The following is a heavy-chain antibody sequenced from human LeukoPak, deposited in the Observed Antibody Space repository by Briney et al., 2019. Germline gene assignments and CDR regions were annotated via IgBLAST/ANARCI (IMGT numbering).Heavy chain of an antibody. CDR3: ARVITNTMVRGVWEYYYYYMDV. Sequence: SETLSLTCTVSGYSVSSGYYWGWIRQSPGKGLEWIGSIYHSGSTYYNPSLKSRVTISVDTSKNQFSLKLSSVTAADTAVYYCARVITNTMVRGVWEYYYYYMDVWGKGTTVTVSS. CDR1: GYSVSSGYY. D-gene: IGHD3-10*01. CDR2: IYHSGST. J-gene: IGHJ6*03. V-gene: IGHV4-38-2*02.